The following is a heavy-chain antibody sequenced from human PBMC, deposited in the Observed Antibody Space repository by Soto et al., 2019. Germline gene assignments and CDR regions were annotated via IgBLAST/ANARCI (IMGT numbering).Heavy chain of an antibody. J-gene: IGHJ3*02. CDR3: ARGVLAIVGATFAFDI. CDR1: GYTFTSYA. CDR2: INAGNGNT. Sequence: GASVKVSCKASGYTFTSYAMHWVRQAPGQRLEWMGWINAGNGNTKYSQKFQGRVTITRDTSASTAYMELSSLRSEDTAVYYCARGVLAIVGATFAFDIWGQGTTVTVSS. V-gene: IGHV1-3*01. D-gene: IGHD1-26*01.